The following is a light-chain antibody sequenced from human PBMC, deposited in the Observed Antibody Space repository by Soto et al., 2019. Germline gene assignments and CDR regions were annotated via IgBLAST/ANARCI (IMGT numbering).Light chain of an antibody. V-gene: IGLV3-21*04. Sequence: SYELTQPPSVSVAPGKTARITCGGNNIGSKSVHWYQQKPGQAPMLVISYDTDRPSGIPERFSGSNSGNTATLTISRVEAVDEADYYCQVWDTSSDHPVFGGGTKLTVL. CDR1: NIGSKS. CDR2: YDT. J-gene: IGLJ2*01. CDR3: QVWDTSSDHPV.